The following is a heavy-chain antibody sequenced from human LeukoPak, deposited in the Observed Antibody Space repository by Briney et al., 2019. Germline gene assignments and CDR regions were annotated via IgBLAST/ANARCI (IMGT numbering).Heavy chain of an antibody. Sequence: PSQTLSLTCTVSGGSISSGGYYWSWIRQHPGKGLEWIGYIYYSGSTYYNPSLKSRVTISVDTSKNQFSLKLSSVTAADTAVYYCARSLKVVPAAEVNYYYYYGMDVWGQGTTVTVSS. V-gene: IGHV4-31*03. CDR2: IYYSGST. CDR3: ARSLKVVPAAEVNYYYYYGMDV. D-gene: IGHD2-2*01. J-gene: IGHJ6*02. CDR1: GGSISSGGYY.